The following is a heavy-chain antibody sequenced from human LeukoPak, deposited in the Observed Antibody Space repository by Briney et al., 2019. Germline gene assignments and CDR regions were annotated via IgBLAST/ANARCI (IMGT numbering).Heavy chain of an antibody. J-gene: IGHJ4*02. CDR2: IRYDGNNE. CDR1: GFLFRSYG. V-gene: IGHV3-30*02. Sequence: GGSLRLSCAASGFLFRSYGMQWVRQAAGKGLEWVAFIRYDGNNEYYGDSVKGRFTISRDNSKNTLYLQMNSLRVEDTAVYYCAKGKAVWDLDYWGQGTLVTVSS. CDR3: AKGKAVWDLDY. D-gene: IGHD1-26*01.